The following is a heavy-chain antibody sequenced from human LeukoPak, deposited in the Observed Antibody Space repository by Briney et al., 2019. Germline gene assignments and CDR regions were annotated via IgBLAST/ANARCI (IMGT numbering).Heavy chain of an antibody. V-gene: IGHV4-38-2*01. Sequence: SETLSLTCAVSGYSISSGYYWGWIRQPPGKGLGWIGSTVHSGNTYHNPSLKSRVTLSVDTSKNQFSLNLSSVAATDTAVYYCARIYGSSSGFDYWGQGTLVTVSS. D-gene: IGHD6-6*01. CDR2: TVHSGNT. CDR3: ARIYGSSSGFDY. CDR1: GYSISSGYY. J-gene: IGHJ4*02.